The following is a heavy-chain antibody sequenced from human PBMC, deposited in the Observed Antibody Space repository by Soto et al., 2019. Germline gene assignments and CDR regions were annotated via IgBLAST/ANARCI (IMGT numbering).Heavy chain of an antibody. Sequence: PGESLKISCKGSGYNFTSYWIGWVRQMPGKGLEWMGIIYPGDSDTRYSPSFQGQVTISADKSISTAYLQWSSLKASDTAMYYCARQYYYDSSGYYYYAFDIWGQGTMVTVSS. CDR1: GYNFTSYW. J-gene: IGHJ3*02. CDR3: ARQYYYDSSGYYYYAFDI. V-gene: IGHV5-51*01. D-gene: IGHD3-22*01. CDR2: IYPGDSDT.